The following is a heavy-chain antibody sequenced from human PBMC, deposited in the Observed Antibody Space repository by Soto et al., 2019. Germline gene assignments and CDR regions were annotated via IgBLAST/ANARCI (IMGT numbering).Heavy chain of an antibody. Sequence: QVQVMQSGAEVKKPGDSVKVSCKTSGYIFSNYGINWVRQAPGQGLEWMGWISGYSGNANLAPKFQGRVTMITDKSTRTAYMELRRLRSDDTAVYYCAKRTSGTTWGESDYWGQGTLVTVSS. V-gene: IGHV1-18*04. D-gene: IGHD4-17*01. CDR2: ISGYSGNA. CDR3: AKRTSGTTWGESDY. CDR1: GYIFSNYG. J-gene: IGHJ4*02.